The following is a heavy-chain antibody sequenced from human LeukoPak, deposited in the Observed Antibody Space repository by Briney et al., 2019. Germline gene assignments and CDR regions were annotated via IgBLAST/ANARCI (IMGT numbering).Heavy chain of an antibody. V-gene: IGHV3-23*01. D-gene: IGHD3-3*01. J-gene: IGHJ5*02. Sequence: GGPLRLSCAPSGFILSSCAMIWVPQAPGKGLEWVSAISGCGGSTHYADSVKGRFTISRDNSKNTLYLQMNSLRAEDTAVYYCAKHWYYDFWSGYYRGPNWFDPWGQGTLVTVSS. CDR3: AKHWYYDFWSGYYRGPNWFDP. CDR1: GFILSSCA. CDR2: ISGCGGST.